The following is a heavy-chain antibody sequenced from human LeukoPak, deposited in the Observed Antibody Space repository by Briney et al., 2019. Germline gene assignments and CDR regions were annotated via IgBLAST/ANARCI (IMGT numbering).Heavy chain of an antibody. CDR3: ARGSIAAAPPFDP. V-gene: IGHV1-46*01. D-gene: IGHD6-13*01. CDR1: GYTFTSCY. Sequence: GASVKVSCKASGYTFTSCYMHWVRQAPGQGLEWMGIINPSGGSTSYAQKFQGRVTMTRDTSTSTVYMELSSLRSEDTAVYYCARGSIAAAPPFDPWGQGTLVTVS. CDR2: INPSGGST. J-gene: IGHJ5*02.